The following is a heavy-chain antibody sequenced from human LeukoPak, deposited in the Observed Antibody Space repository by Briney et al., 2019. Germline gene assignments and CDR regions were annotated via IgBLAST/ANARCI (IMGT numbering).Heavy chain of an antibody. CDR2: ISSSSSYI. Sequence: GGSLRLSCAGSGFTFSSYSMNWVRQAPGKGLEWVSCISSSSSYIYYADSVKGRFTISRDNAKNSLYLQMNSLRTEDTAVYYCARTSSSWSDAFDIWGQGTMVTVSS. CDR1: GFTFSSYS. CDR3: ARTSSSWSDAFDI. V-gene: IGHV3-21*04. J-gene: IGHJ3*02. D-gene: IGHD6-13*01.